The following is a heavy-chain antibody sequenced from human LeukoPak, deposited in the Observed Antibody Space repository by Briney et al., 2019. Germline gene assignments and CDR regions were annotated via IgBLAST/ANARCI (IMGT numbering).Heavy chain of an antibody. Sequence: PSETLSLTCTVSGGSISSYDWSWIRQPPGKGLEWIGYIYYSGSTNYNPSLKSRVTISVDTSKNQFSLKLSSVTSADTAVYYCARGLYSSSWYYSGYYFDYWGQGTLVTVSS. D-gene: IGHD6-13*01. CDR2: IYYSGST. CDR1: GGSISSYD. V-gene: IGHV4-59*01. J-gene: IGHJ4*02. CDR3: ARGLYSSSWYYSGYYFDY.